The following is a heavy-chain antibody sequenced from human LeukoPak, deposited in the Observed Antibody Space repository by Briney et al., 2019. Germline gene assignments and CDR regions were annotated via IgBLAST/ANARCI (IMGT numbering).Heavy chain of an antibody. CDR1: GGSISSYY. V-gene: IGHV4-59*01. Sequence: SETLSLTCTVSGGSISSYYWSWIRQPPGKGLEWIGYIYYSGSTNYNPSLKSRISISVDTSKNQFSLKLSSVTAADTAVYYCARGQISLGYWGQGTLVTVSS. D-gene: IGHD2-15*01. CDR2: IYYSGST. CDR3: ARGQISLGY. J-gene: IGHJ4*02.